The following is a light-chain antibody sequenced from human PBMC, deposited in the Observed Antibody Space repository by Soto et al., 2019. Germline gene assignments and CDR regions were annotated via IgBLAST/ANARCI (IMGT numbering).Light chain of an antibody. CDR2: DND. CDR1: SSNIGNNY. Sequence: QSVLTQPPSVSAAPGQEVTISCSGSSSNIGNNYVSWYQHLPGTAPKLLIYDNDKRPSGIPDRFSGSKSGASATLDITGLQTGDEADFYCLTWDSSLSVAVFGTGTKVTVL. V-gene: IGLV1-51*01. CDR3: LTWDSSLSVAV. J-gene: IGLJ1*01.